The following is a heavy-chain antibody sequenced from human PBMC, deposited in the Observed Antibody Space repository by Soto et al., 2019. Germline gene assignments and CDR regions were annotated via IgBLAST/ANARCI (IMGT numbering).Heavy chain of an antibody. V-gene: IGHV3-48*03. CDR3: AREYYGMDV. CDR1: GFTFSSYE. J-gene: IGHJ6*02. Sequence: PGGSLRLSCAASGFTFSSYEMNWVRQAPGKGLEWVSYISSSGSTIYYADSVKGRFTISRDNAKNPLYLQMNSLRAEDTAVYYCAREYYGMDVWGQGTTVTVSS. CDR2: ISSSGSTI.